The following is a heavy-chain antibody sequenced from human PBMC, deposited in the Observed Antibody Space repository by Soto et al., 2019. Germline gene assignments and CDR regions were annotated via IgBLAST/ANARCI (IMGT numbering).Heavy chain of an antibody. J-gene: IGHJ5*01. D-gene: IGHD5-12*01. CDR1: GYTFNYYG. CDR3: ARDSLRLKISGNWFDS. V-gene: IGHV1-18*04. CDR2: ISGSSGAT. Sequence: ASVKVSCKFSGYTFNYYGMTWVRQAPGQGLEWMGWISGSSGATNYAQKFQDSVTLTTDTSTNTAYMELRSLKLDDTAVYYCARDSLRLKISGNWFDSWGQGTLVTVSS.